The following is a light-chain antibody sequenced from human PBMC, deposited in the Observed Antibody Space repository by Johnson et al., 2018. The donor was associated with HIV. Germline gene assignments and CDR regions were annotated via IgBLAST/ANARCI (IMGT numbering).Light chain of an antibody. Sequence: QSVLTQPPSVSAAPGQRVTISCSGSRSNIGNNYVSWYQQLPGAAPKLLIYDNNKRPSGIPDRFSGSKSGTSATLDIAGLQTGDEADYYCGTWDSSLSAGVFGPGTKGSAL. V-gene: IGLV1-51*01. J-gene: IGLJ1*01. CDR1: RSNIGNNY. CDR3: GTWDSSLSAGV. CDR2: DNN.